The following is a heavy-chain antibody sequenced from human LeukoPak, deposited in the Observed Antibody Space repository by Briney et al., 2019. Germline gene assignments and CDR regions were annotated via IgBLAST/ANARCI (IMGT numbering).Heavy chain of an antibody. D-gene: IGHD7-27*01. Sequence: PGGSLRLSCAASGSTFNSYLMSWVRQATGKGLVWVSRIDGDGATTSYEDSVKGRFTISRDNANNMVYLEMNSLRVEDTAVYYCTRDSGADRRYFDLWGRGTLVTVSS. V-gene: IGHV3-74*01. J-gene: IGHJ2*01. CDR3: TRDSGADRRYFDL. CDR1: GSTFNSYL. CDR2: IDGDGATT.